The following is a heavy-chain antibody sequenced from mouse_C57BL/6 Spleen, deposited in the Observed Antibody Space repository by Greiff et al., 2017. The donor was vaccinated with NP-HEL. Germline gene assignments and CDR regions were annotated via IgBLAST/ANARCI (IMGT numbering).Heavy chain of an antibody. V-gene: IGHV1-61*01. Sequence: QVQLQQPGAELVRPGSSVKLSCKASGYTFTSYWMDWVKQRPGQGLEWIGNIYPSDSETHYNQKFKDKATLTVEKSSSTAYMQLSSLTSEDSAVYYCARTGAQSYYFDYWGQGTTLTVSA. CDR1: GYTFTSYW. J-gene: IGHJ2*01. D-gene: IGHD3-2*02. CDR2: IYPSDSET. CDR3: ARTGAQSYYFDY.